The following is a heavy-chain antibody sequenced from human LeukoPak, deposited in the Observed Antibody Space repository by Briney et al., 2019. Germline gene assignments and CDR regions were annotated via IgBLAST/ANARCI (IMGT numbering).Heavy chain of an antibody. Sequence: GGSLRLSCAASGFTFSNAWMSWVRQAPGKGLEWVGRIKSKTDGGTADYAAPVKGRFTISRDDSKNTLYLQMNSLKTEDTAVYYCTTKSVSLGWFDPWGQGTLVTVSS. CDR1: GFTFSNAW. CDR3: TTKSVSLGWFDP. D-gene: IGHD3-10*01. CDR2: IKSKTDGGTA. J-gene: IGHJ5*02. V-gene: IGHV3-15*01.